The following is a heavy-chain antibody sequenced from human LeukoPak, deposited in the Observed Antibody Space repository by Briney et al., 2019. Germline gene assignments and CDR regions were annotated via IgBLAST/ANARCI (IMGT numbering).Heavy chain of an antibody. V-gene: IGHV3-23*01. CDR1: GFTFSNAW. J-gene: IGHJ4*02. CDR3: AKLTDSSGSDY. D-gene: IGHD3-22*01. CDR2: ISGSGGGT. Sequence: PGGSLRLSCAASGFTFSNAWMSWVRQAPGKGLEWVSSISGSGGGTYYADSVKGRFTISRDNSKDTLYLQMNSLRADDTAVYYCAKLTDSSGSDYWGQGTLVTVSS.